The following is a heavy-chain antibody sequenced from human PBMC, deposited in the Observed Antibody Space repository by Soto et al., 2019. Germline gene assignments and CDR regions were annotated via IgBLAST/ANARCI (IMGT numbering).Heavy chain of an antibody. D-gene: IGHD2-15*01. Sequence: QVQLVQSGAEVKEPGSWVTVSCKAAGGPFRSNTLSWGGRAPGQGLEWMGGIIPIFGTANYAQKFQGRVTITADESTSTAYMELSSLRSEDTAVYYCARAREGYCSGDNCYFYYGMDAWGQGTTVTVSS. CDR1: GGPFRSNT. CDR2: IIPIFGTA. J-gene: IGHJ6*02. CDR3: ARAREGYCSGDNCYFYYGMDA. V-gene: IGHV1-69*12.